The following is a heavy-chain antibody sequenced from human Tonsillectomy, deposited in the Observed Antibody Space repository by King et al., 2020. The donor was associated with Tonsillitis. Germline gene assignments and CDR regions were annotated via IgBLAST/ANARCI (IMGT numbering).Heavy chain of an antibody. CDR1: GFTFSSYA. CDR3: VKSEQGSWYDDFDY. CDR2: ISSNGGST. J-gene: IGHJ4*02. D-gene: IGHD6-13*01. Sequence: VQLVQSGGGLVQPGGSLRLSCSASGFTFSSYAMHWVRQAPGKGLEYVSAISSNGGSTYYADSVKGRFTISRDNSENTLYLQMSSLRAEDTAMYYCVKSEQGSWYDDFDYWGQGTLVTVSS. V-gene: IGHV3-64D*06.